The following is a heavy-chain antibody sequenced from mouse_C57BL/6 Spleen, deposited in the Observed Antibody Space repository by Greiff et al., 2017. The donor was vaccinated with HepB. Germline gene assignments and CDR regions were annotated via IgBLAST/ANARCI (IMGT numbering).Heavy chain of an antibody. CDR1: GFTFSDYY. CDR3: ARLEGAYYGSSFDYFDY. CDR2: ISNGGGST. V-gene: IGHV5-12*01. D-gene: IGHD1-1*01. Sequence: EVKLMESGGGLVQPGGSLKLSCAASGFTFSDYYMYWVRQTPEKRLEWVAYISNGGGSTYYPDTVKGRFTISRDNAKNTLYLQMSRLKSEDTAMYYCARLEGAYYGSSFDYFDYWGQGTTLTVSS. J-gene: IGHJ2*01.